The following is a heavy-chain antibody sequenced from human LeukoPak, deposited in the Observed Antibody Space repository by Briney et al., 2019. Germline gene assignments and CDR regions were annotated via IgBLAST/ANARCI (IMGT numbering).Heavy chain of an antibody. CDR1: GYTFTGYY. V-gene: IGHV1-2*02. D-gene: IGHD3-10*01. CDR3: ARNMVRGVLPASANYYYYYYMDV. Sequence: GASVKVSCKASGYTFTGYYMHWVRQAPGQGLEWMGWINPNSGGTNYAQKFQGRVTMSRDTSISTAYMELSRLRSDDTAVYYCARNMVRGVLPASANYYYYYYMDVWGKGTTVTVSS. J-gene: IGHJ6*03. CDR2: INPNSGGT.